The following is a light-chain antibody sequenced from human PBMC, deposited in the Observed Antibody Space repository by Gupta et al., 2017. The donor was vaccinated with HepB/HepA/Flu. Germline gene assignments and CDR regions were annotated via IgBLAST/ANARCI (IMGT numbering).Light chain of an antibody. J-gene: IGLJ2*01. V-gene: IGLV7-46*01. CDR2: GKS. CDR3: LLWYNGDLV. CDR1: TGAVTSGHF. Sequence: QAVVTQEPSLTASPGGTVTLTCGSSTGAVTSGHFPYWLRQKPGPAPRTLIYGKSIQHSWTPARFSGYLSEGKAALTFSGAPPDDEDEYYCLLWYNGDLVFGGGTKVTVL.